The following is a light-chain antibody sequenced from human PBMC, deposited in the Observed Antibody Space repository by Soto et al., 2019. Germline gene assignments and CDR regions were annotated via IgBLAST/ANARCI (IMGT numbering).Light chain of an antibody. Sequence: DIALTQSPGTLSLSPGESATLLCRASQSVIINYLAWYQQKPGQPPRLLVYGASSRATGIPDRFSGSGSGTDFALTISRLEPEDFAVYYCQQYNNWPLTFGGGTKVDIK. V-gene: IGKV3-20*01. J-gene: IGKJ4*01. CDR2: GAS. CDR1: QSVIINY. CDR3: QQYNNWPLT.